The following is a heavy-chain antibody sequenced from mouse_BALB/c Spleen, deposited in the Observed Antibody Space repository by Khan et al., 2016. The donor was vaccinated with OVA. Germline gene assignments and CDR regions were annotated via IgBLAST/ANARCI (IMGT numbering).Heavy chain of an antibody. CDR3: ARQPGYYEGSAMDY. V-gene: IGHV5-6*02. CDR2: ISSGGSYT. D-gene: IGHD2-3*01. J-gene: IGHJ4*01. CDR1: GFTFSSYG. Sequence: EVKLEESGGDLVKPGGSLKLSCAASGFTFSSYGTSWVRQTPDKRLEWVAAISSGGSYTYYPDSLKGRFTISRDNAKNTLYLQMSSLKSEDTAMYYCARQPGYYEGSAMDYWGQGTSVTVSS.